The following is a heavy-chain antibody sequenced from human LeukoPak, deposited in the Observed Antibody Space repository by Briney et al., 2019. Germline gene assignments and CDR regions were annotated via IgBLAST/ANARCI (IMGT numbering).Heavy chain of an antibody. CDR2: ISYDGSNK. CDR1: GFTFSSYA. Sequence: GRSLRLSCAASGFTFSSYAMHWVRQAPGKGLEWVAVISYDGSNKYYADSVKGRFTISRDNSKNTLYLQMNSLRAEDTAVYYCAKDLWGGYRHDYWGQGTLVTVSS. J-gene: IGHJ4*02. D-gene: IGHD3-3*01. CDR3: AKDLWGGYRHDY. V-gene: IGHV3-30-3*01.